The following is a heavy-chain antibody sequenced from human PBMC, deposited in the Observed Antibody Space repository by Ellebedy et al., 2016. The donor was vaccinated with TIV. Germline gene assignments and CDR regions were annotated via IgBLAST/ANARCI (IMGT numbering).Heavy chain of an antibody. CDR1: GGSFSGYY. V-gene: IGHV4-34*01. Sequence: GSLRLSXAVYGGSFSGYYWSWIRQPPGKGLEWIGEINHSGSTNYNPSLKSRVTISVDTSKNQFSLKLSSVTAADTAVYYCASGNGWYEDDWGQGTLVTVSS. CDR3: ASGNGWYEDD. J-gene: IGHJ4*02. D-gene: IGHD6-19*01. CDR2: INHSGST.